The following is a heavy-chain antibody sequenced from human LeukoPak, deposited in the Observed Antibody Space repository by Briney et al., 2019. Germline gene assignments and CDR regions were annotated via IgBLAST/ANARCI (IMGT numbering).Heavy chain of an antibody. CDR1: GGSFSGYY. J-gene: IGHJ3*02. CDR3: ARAITMVRGALSHDAFDI. V-gene: IGHV4-34*01. Sequence: SETLSLTCAVYGGSFSGYYWSWIRQPPGKGLEWIGEINHSGSTNYNPSLKSRVTISVDTSKNQFSLKLSPVTAADTAVYYCARAITMVRGALSHDAFDIWGQGTMVTVSS. CDR2: INHSGST. D-gene: IGHD3-10*01.